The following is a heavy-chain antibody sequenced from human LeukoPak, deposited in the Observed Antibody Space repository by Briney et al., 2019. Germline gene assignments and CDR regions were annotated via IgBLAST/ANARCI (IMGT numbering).Heavy chain of an antibody. V-gene: IGHV3-30*03. J-gene: IGHJ4*02. CDR3: ARDLFGGTYLGVFDY. CDR1: GFTFSSYG. D-gene: IGHD1-26*01. CDR2: ISYDGSNK. Sequence: GGSLRLSCAASGFTFSSYGMHWVRQAPGKGLEWVAVISYDGSNKYYADSVKGRFTISRDNSKNTLYLQMNNLRTEDTAVYYCARDLFGGTYLGVFDYWGQGTLVTVSS.